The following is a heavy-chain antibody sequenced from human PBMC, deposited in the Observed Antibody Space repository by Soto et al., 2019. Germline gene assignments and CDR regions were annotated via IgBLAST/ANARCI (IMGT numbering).Heavy chain of an antibody. CDR3: ARSDFWSGPYGMDV. CDR1: GGTFSSFA. Sequence: QGQVVQSGAEVKKPGSSVKVSCKASGGTFSSFAVSWVRQAPGQGLEWMGGIIPIYETPNYAQKFQDRVTITADKSTSIVYMELNSLRSADTAVYYCARSDFWSGPYGMDVWGQGTTVTVSS. D-gene: IGHD3-3*01. V-gene: IGHV1-69*06. CDR2: IIPIYETP. J-gene: IGHJ6*02.